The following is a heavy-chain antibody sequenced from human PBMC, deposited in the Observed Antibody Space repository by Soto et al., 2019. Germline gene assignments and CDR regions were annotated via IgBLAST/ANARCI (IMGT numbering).Heavy chain of an antibody. Sequence: QVQLVESGGGVVQPGTSLRLSCVGSGFTFRSYVIHWVRQAPGKGLEWVALTSYDGSNNFYGDSVKGRFTISRHNSRNTVALQMDRRTFVDTALYYCVRWGTTGGLDVWGQGTRVSVSS. J-gene: IGHJ4*02. CDR1: GFTFRSYV. CDR3: VRWGTTGGLDV. V-gene: IGHV3-33*05. CDR2: TSYDGSNN. D-gene: IGHD4-17*01.